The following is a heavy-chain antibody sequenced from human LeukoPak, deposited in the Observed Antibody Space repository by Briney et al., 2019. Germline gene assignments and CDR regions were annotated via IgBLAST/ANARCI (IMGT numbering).Heavy chain of an antibody. CDR1: GFTFSDYY. Sequence: GGSLRLSCAASGFTFSDYYMSWIRQAPGKGLEWVSYISSSGSTIYYADSVKGRFTISRDNAKISLYLQMNSLRAEDTAVYYCARARGATPQFYFDYWGQGTLVTVSS. J-gene: IGHJ4*02. V-gene: IGHV3-11*01. D-gene: IGHD1-26*01. CDR2: ISSSGSTI. CDR3: ARARGATPQFYFDY.